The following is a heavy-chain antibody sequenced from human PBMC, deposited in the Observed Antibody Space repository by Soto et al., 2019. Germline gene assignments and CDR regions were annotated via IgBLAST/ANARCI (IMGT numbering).Heavy chain of an antibody. Sequence: EVQLVESGGGLVKPGGSLRLSCAASGFTFSNAWMSWVRQAPGKGLEWVGRIKSKTDGGTTDYAAPVKGRFTISRDDSKYSLYLQMSSLKTEDTAVYYCTTRYYGGCAVDYWGPGTLVTVFS. CDR2: IKSKTDGGTT. CDR1: GFTFSNAW. V-gene: IGHV3-15*01. D-gene: IGHD4-17*01. J-gene: IGHJ4*02. CDR3: TTRYYGGCAVDY.